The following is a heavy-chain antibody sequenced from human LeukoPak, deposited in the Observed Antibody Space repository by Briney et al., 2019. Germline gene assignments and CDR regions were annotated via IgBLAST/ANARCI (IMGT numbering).Heavy chain of an antibody. D-gene: IGHD2-2*02. CDR3: AKCSLTCYRGSFDI. CDR1: GFTFSSYS. Sequence: GGSLRLSCAASGFTFSSYSMTWVRQIPGKGLESVSVISACGGTTDYADSLRGRFTISRDNSKTTLYLQMNSLRVEDTAIYYCAKCSLTCYRGSFDIWGQGTTVTVSS. V-gene: IGHV3-23*01. J-gene: IGHJ3*02. CDR2: ISACGGTT.